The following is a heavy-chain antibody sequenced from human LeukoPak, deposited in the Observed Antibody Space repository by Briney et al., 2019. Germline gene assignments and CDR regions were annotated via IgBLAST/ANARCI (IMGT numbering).Heavy chain of an antibody. Sequence: GGSLRLSCTASGFTLNNDAMSWVRQAPGKGLQWVGRHKRKTAGGTTDYAAPVQGRFTISTDDSKNTLYLQMNSLSTEDTGIYYCATGTEESTGLRPYFFYMDVWGTGTTVTVSS. D-gene: IGHD2/OR15-2a*01. J-gene: IGHJ6*03. CDR2: HKRKTAGGTT. CDR1: GFTLNNDA. CDR3: ATGTEESTGLRPYFFYMDV. V-gene: IGHV3-15*01.